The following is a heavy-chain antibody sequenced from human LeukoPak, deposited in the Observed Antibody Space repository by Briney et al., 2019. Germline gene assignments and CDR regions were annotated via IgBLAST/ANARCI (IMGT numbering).Heavy chain of an antibody. J-gene: IGHJ4*02. CDR2: ISWNSGSI. D-gene: IGHD3-10*01. CDR3: AKVVSGDYYASIFDY. V-gene: IGHV3-9*01. CDR1: GFTFDDYA. Sequence: GRSLRLSCAASGFTFDDYAMHWVRQAPGKGLEWVSGISWNSGSIGYADSVKGRFTISRDNAKNSLYLQMNSLRAEDTALYYCAKVVSGDYYASIFDYWGQGTLVTVSS.